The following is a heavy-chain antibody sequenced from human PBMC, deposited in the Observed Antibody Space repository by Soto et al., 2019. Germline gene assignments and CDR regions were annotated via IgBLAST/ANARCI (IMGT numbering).Heavy chain of an antibody. CDR1: GGTFSSYA. Sequence: QGQLVQSGAEVKKPGSSVKVSCKASGGTFSSYAISWVRQAPGQGLEWMGGIIPIFGTANYAQKFQGRVTITADESTRTAYMELSSLRSEDTAGYYCARARIEYSSSPLKKGPFDYWGQGTLVTVSS. D-gene: IGHD6-6*01. V-gene: IGHV1-69*01. CDR3: ARARIEYSSSPLKKGPFDY. J-gene: IGHJ4*02. CDR2: IIPIFGTA.